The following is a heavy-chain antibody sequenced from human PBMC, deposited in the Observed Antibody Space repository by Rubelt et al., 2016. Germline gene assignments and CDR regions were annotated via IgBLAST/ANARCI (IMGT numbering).Heavy chain of an antibody. Sequence: QLQLQESGPGLVKPSETLSLTCTVSGYSISSGYYRGWIRQPPGKGLEWIGSIYHSGSTYYNPSLKSRVTISVDTAKNQFALKLSAVAAADTAVYYCARGRGSYYWGQGTLVTVSS. CDR3: ARGRGSYY. CDR1: GYSISSGYY. J-gene: IGHJ4*02. CDR2: IYHSGST. V-gene: IGHV4-38-2*02. D-gene: IGHD1-26*01.